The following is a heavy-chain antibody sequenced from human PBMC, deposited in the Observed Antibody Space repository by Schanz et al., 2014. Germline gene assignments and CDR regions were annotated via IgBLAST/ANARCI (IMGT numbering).Heavy chain of an antibody. CDR2: IYSDGST. V-gene: IGHV3-66*01. CDR3: ARDPGGTKTHGL. Sequence: EVQLVESGGGLVQPGGSLRLSCAASGFTVSNNYMSWVRQAPGKGLDCVSIIYSDGSTYYVDSVKGRFIISRDNSKNTVYLQMTSLRADDTAVYYCARDPGGTKTHGLWGQGTLVTVSS. CDR1: GFTVSNNY. J-gene: IGHJ4*02. D-gene: IGHD2-15*01.